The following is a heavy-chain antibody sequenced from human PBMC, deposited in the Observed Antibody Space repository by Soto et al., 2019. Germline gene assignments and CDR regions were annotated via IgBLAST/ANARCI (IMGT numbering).Heavy chain of an antibody. D-gene: IGHD2-15*01. V-gene: IGHV3-53*04. CDR2: IYSGGST. CDR3: ARATYCTGGNCLLDY. CDR1: GFTFTSNN. J-gene: IGHJ4*02. Sequence: EVQLVESGGGLVQPGGSRGLSCEAPGFTFTSNNMSWVRKAPGKGLEWVSVIYSGGSTYYADFVKGRFTISRDNSKNTVYLQMNSLRAEDTAVYYCARATYCTGGNCLLDYWGQGTLVTVSS.